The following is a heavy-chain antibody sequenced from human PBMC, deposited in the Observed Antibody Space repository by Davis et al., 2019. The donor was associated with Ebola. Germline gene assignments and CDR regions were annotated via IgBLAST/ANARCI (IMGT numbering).Heavy chain of an antibody. D-gene: IGHD4-23*01. J-gene: IGHJ4*02. Sequence: GESLKISCTVSGFTFSSYAMHWVRQAPGKGLEWVAIISSDGCSTRYVDSVKGRFTISRDNSKNTLYLHMNSLRDEDAGLYYCASACGGGTSCYYLDHWGQGTLVTVSS. CDR2: ISSDGCST. CDR3: ASACGGGTSCYYLDH. CDR1: GFTFSSYA. V-gene: IGHV3-33*08.